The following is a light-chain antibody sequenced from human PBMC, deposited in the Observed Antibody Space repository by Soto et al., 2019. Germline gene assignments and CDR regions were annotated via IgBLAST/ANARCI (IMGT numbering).Light chain of an antibody. CDR2: GAS. Sequence: ERVMTQSPATLSVSPGGRATLSCRASQSVSSNLAWYQQKPGQAPRLLIYGASTRATGMPARFSGSGSGTEFTLTISSLQSEDFAVYYCQQFHNWPRTFGQGTKVDIK. CDR3: QQFHNWPRT. V-gene: IGKV3-15*01. CDR1: QSVSSN. J-gene: IGKJ1*01.